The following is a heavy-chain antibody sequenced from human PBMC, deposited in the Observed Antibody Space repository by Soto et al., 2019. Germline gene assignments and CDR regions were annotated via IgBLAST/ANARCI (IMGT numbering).Heavy chain of an antibody. D-gene: IGHD3-10*01. CDR3: VSGSFPNWFDP. Sequence: QITLKESGPTLVKPTQTLTLTCTFSGFSFSTSGVGVGWIRQPPGKALQWLALIYWNDDKRYSPSLKRRLTITQDTSKNQVVLTMTNMDPVDTATYYCVSGSFPNWFDPWGQGTLVTVSS. CDR2: IYWNDDK. V-gene: IGHV2-5*01. CDR1: GFSFSTSGVG. J-gene: IGHJ5*02.